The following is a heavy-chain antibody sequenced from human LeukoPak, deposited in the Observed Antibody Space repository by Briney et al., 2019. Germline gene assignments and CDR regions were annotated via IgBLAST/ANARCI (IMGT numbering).Heavy chain of an antibody. V-gene: IGHV1-18*01. Sequence: ASVKVSCKASGYTFTTYGVTWVRQAPRQGLEWMGWISAYNGDTNYAQKFQDRITMTTDTSTNTAYIELRSLRSDDTAVYYCARDQDSSGYYSRFDPWGQGTLVTVSS. J-gene: IGHJ5*02. CDR2: ISAYNGDT. CDR3: ARDQDSSGYYSRFDP. CDR1: GYTFTTYG. D-gene: IGHD3-22*01.